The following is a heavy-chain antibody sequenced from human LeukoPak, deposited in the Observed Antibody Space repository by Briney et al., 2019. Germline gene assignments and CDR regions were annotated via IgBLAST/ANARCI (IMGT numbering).Heavy chain of an antibody. V-gene: IGHV3-30*04. D-gene: IGHD3-10*01. CDR2: ISYDGSNK. Sequence: PGRSLRLSCAASGFTFSSYAMHWVRQAPGKGLEWVAVISYDGSNKYYADSVKGRFTISRDNSKNTLYLQMNSLRAEDTAVYYCAKDGRYYGSGYYFDYWGQGTLVTVSS. CDR1: GFTFSSYA. CDR3: AKDGRYYGSGYYFDY. J-gene: IGHJ4*02.